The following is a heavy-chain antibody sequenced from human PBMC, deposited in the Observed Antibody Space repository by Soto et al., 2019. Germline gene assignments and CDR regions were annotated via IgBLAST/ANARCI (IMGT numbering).Heavy chain of an antibody. CDR3: ARGPVGGYYDSSGYLTNFDY. J-gene: IGHJ4*02. V-gene: IGHV1-46*03. CDR2: INPSGGST. D-gene: IGHD3-22*01. CDR1: GYTFTSYY. Sequence: QVQLVQSGAEVKKPGASVKVSCKASGYTFTSYYMHWVRQAPGQGLEWMGIINPSGGSTSYAQKFRGRVTMTRDTATSRVYMELSSLRSEDTAVYYCARGPVGGYYDSSGYLTNFDYWGQGTLVTVSS.